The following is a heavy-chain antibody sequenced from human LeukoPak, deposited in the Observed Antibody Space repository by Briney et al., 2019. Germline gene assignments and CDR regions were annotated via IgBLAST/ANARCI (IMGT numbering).Heavy chain of an antibody. Sequence: ASVKVSCKASGYTFTSYDINWVRQATGQGLEWMGWMNPNSGNTGYAQKFQGRVTMTRNTSISTAYMELSSLRSEDTAVYYCARVRWLQLGHFDYWGQGSLVTVSS. J-gene: IGHJ4*02. CDR2: MNPNSGNT. D-gene: IGHD5-24*01. V-gene: IGHV1-8*01. CDR3: ARVRWLQLGHFDY. CDR1: GYTFTSYD.